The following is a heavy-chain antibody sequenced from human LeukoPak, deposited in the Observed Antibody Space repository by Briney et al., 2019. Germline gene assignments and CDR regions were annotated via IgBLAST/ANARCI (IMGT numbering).Heavy chain of an antibody. J-gene: IGHJ4*02. CDR3: ARQNEGWPDY. Sequence: SETLSLTCTVSGGSISSSSYYWGWIRQPPGKGLEWIGSIYYSGSTYYNPSLKSRVTISVDTSKNQFSLKLSSVTAADTAVYYCARQNEGWPDYWGQGTLVTVSS. CDR2: IYYSGST. V-gene: IGHV4-39*01. CDR1: GGSISSSSYY. D-gene: IGHD6-19*01.